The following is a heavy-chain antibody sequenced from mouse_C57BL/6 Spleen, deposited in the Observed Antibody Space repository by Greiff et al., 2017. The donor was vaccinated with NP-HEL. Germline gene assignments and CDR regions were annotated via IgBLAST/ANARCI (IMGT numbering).Heavy chain of an antibody. CDR2: INPNNGGT. J-gene: IGHJ4*01. D-gene: IGHD2-1*01. CDR3: ARGNGNPYYAMDY. Sequence: EVQLQQSGPELVKPGASVKMSCKASGYTFTDYNMHWVKQIHGKSLEWIGYINPNNGGTSYNQKFKGKATLTVNKSSSTAYMELRSLTSEDSAVYYCARGNGNPYYAMDYWGQGTSVTVSS. CDR1: GYTFTDYN. V-gene: IGHV1-22*01.